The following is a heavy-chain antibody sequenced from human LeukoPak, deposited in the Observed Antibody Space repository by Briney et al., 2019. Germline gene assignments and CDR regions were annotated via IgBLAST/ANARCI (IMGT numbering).Heavy chain of an antibody. CDR3: ARDMVRSWGAFDI. CDR2: IYYGGST. D-gene: IGHD5-18*01. J-gene: IGHJ3*02. CDR1: GDSISSGSFY. V-gene: IGHV4-39*07. Sequence: SETLSLTCTVSGDSISSGSFYWDWIRQPPGKGLEWIANIYYGGSTYYNPSLKSRVTISVDTSKNQFSLKLSSVTAADTAVYYCARDMVRSWGAFDIWGQGTMVTVSS.